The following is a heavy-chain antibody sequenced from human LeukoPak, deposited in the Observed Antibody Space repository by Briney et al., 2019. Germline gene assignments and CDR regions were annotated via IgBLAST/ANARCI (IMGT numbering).Heavy chain of an antibody. CDR3: ARGYDSSGSDAFDI. J-gene: IGHJ3*02. CDR2: IYYSGST. D-gene: IGHD3-22*01. V-gene: IGHV4-59*08. Sequence: SETLSLTCTVSASSISSYYWSWFRQPPGQGLEWIGYIYYSGSTNYNPSLKSRVTISVDTSKNQFSLRLSSMTAAETAVYYCARGYDSSGSDAFDIWGQGTMVTVSS. CDR1: ASSISSYY.